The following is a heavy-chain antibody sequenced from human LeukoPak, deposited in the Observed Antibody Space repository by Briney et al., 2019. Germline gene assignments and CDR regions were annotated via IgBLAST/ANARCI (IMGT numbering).Heavy chain of an antibody. V-gene: IGHV3-30*02. CDR1: GFTFSSYG. Sequence: GGSLRLSXAASGFTFSSYGMHWVRQAPGKGLEWVAFIRYDGSNKYYADSVKGRFTISRDNSKNTLYLQMNSLRAEDTAVYYCAKDGGDASDFDYWGQGTLVTVSS. CDR3: AKDGGDASDFDY. J-gene: IGHJ4*02. D-gene: IGHD3-16*01. CDR2: IRYDGSNK.